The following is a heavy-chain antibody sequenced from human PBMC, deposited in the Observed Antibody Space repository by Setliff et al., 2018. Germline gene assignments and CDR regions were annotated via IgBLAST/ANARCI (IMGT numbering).Heavy chain of an antibody. V-gene: IGHV4-59*01. J-gene: IGHJ5*02. Sequence: SETLSLTCTISGGFTSSFYWSWIRQAPGKGLEWIGYVDHSGSTNFSPSLKSRGTISVDTSKTQVSLTLRSVTAADTAVYYCARDYQGGWFDPWGPGTLVTVSS. CDR1: GGFTSSFY. D-gene: IGHD3-16*01. CDR2: VDHSGST. CDR3: ARDYQGGWFDP.